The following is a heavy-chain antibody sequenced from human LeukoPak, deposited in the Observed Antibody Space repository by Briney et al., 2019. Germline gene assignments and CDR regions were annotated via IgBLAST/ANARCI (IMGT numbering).Heavy chain of an antibody. CDR3: ARLLRFLEWSATSDWFDP. CDR2: IYSGGST. CDR1: GFTVSSNY. J-gene: IGHJ5*02. D-gene: IGHD3-3*01. V-gene: IGHV3-66*01. Sequence: GGSLRFSCAASGFTVSSNYMSWVRQAPGNGLEWVSVIYSGGSTYYADSVKGRFTISRDNSKNTLYLQMNSLRAKDTAVYYCARLLRFLEWSATSDWFDPWGQGTLVTVSS.